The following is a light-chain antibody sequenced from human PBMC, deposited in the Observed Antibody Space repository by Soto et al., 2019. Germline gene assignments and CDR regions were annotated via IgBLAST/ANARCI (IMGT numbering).Light chain of an antibody. CDR2: AAS. J-gene: IGKJ4*01. V-gene: IGKV3-15*01. Sequence: EIVMTQSPATLSVSPGERATLSCWAGQSVSSNLAWYQQKPGQPPRLLIYAASTRATGIPARFSGSGSATEFTLTISSLQSEDFAVYYCQQYDNWPLTFCGGTKVEIK. CDR3: QQYDNWPLT. CDR1: QSVSSN.